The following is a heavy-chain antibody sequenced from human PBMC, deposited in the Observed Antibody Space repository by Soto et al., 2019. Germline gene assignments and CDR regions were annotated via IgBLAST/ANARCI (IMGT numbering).Heavy chain of an antibody. CDR1: GFTFSSYW. CDR3: ARDQGYCSGGSCYVAGY. CDR2: INSDGSST. Sequence: EVQLVESGGGLVQPGGSLRLSCAASGFTFSSYWMHWVRKAPGKGLVWVSRINSDGSSTTYADSVKGRFTISRDNAKNTLYLQLNSLRAEDTAVYYCARDQGYCSGGSCYVAGYWGQGTLVTVSS. D-gene: IGHD2-15*01. V-gene: IGHV3-74*01. J-gene: IGHJ4*02.